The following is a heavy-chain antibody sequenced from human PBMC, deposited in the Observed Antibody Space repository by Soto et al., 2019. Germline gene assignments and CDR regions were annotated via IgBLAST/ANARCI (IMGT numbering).Heavy chain of an antibody. V-gene: IGHV4-61*01. CDR2: ISYNGRT. D-gene: IGHD2-21*02. J-gene: IGHJ4*02. Sequence: LSLTCNVSVGSITGDSYYWTWIRQPPGKGLEWLGYISYNGRTNYNPSLKSRVTISVDTSRRQFFLRLTSVTAADTAIYYCARDPCGSDCYSGLDYWGQGSLVTVS. CDR1: VGSITGDSYY. CDR3: ARDPCGSDCYSGLDY.